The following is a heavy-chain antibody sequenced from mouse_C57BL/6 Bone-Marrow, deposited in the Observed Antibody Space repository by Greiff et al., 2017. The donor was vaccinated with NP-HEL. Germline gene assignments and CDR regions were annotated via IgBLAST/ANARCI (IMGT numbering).Heavy chain of an antibody. CDR3: LLLRLYAMDY. J-gene: IGHJ4*01. V-gene: IGHV1-54*01. D-gene: IGHD1-2*01. Sequence: VQGVESGAELVRPGTSVKVSCKASGYAFTNYLIEWVKQRPGQGLEWIGVINPGSGGTNYNEKFKGKATLTADKSSSTAYMQLSSLTSEDAAVYFCLLLRLYAMDYWGQGTSVTVSS. CDR2: INPGSGGT. CDR1: GYAFTNYL.